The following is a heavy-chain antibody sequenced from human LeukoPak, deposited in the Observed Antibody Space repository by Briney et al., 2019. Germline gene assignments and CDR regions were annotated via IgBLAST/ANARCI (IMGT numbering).Heavy chain of an antibody. Sequence: KPSETLSLTCTVSGGSISSSSYYWSWIRQPAGKGLEWIGRIYTSGSTNYNPSLKSRVTMSVDTSKNQFSLKLSSVTAADTAVYYCAKGSGYEAQYYYYYMDVWGKGTTVTISS. CDR1: GGSISSSSYY. J-gene: IGHJ6*03. CDR2: IYTSGST. D-gene: IGHD5-12*01. CDR3: AKGSGYEAQYYYYYMDV. V-gene: IGHV4-61*02.